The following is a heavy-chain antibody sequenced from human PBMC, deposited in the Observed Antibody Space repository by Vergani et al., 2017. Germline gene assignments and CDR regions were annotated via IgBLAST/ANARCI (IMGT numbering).Heavy chain of an antibody. V-gene: IGHV3-48*03. CDR3: ARDVGSPNLGYSDY. CDR1: GFTLSSYG. D-gene: IGHD1-26*01. Sequence: EVQLVESGGGLVQPGGSLRVSCAASGFTLSSYGINWVRQAPGKGLEWVSYISGSGDTIFYADSVKGRFTISRDNAKNSIYLQMNSLRGEDTAVYCCARDVGSPNLGYSDYWGQGTLVTVSS. J-gene: IGHJ4*02. CDR2: ISGSGDTI.